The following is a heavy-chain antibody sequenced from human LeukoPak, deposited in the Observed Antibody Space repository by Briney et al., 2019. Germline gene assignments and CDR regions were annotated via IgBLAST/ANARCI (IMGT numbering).Heavy chain of an antibody. J-gene: IGHJ4*02. D-gene: IGHD1-26*01. CDR1: GFTFSNYA. Sequence: GSLRLSCAASGFTFSNYAMSWVRQPPGKGLEWIGEINHSGSTNYNPSLKSRVTRSVDTSKNQFSLKLSSVTAADTAVYYCAVHLLNEGGPFDYWGQGTLVTVSS. CDR3: AVHLLNEGGPFDY. V-gene: IGHV4-34*08. CDR2: INHSGST.